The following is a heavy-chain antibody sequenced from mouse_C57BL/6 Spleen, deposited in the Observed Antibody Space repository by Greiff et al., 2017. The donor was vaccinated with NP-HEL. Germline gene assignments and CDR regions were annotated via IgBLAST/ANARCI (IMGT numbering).Heavy chain of an antibody. CDR3: ARSTTVEEFAY. V-gene: IGHV1-82*01. Sequence: QVQLQQSGPELVKPGASVKISCKASGYAFSSSWMNWVKQRPGKGLEWIGRIYPGDGDTNYNGKFKGKATLTADKSSSTAYMQLSSLTSEDSAVYFCARSTTVEEFAYWGQGTLVTVSA. J-gene: IGHJ3*01. D-gene: IGHD1-1*01. CDR2: IYPGDGDT. CDR1: GYAFSSSW.